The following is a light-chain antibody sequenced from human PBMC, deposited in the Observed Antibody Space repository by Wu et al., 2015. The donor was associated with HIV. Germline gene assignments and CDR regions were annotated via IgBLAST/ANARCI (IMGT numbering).Light chain of an antibody. J-gene: IGKJ4*01. CDR1: QGITNY. Sequence: EIQMTQSPSSLSASVGDRVTITCRASQGITNYLAWYQQKPGKVPKVLIYAASTLQSGVPSRFSGSGSGTDFTLTISSLQPEDLATYYCQQADSFLTLTFGGGTKVEIK. V-gene: IGKV1-12*01. CDR2: AAS. CDR3: QQADSFLTLT.